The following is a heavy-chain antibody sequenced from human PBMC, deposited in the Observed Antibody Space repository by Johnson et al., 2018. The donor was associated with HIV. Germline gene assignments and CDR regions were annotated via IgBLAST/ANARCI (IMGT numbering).Heavy chain of an antibody. J-gene: IGHJ3*02. CDR3: ATEGAAAAAGPSDAFDI. V-gene: IGHV3-30-3*01. CDR2: ISSDGRNK. CDR1: GFTFSSYA. Sequence: QVQLVESGGGVVQPGRSLRLSCAASGFTFSSYAMHWVRQAPGKGLEWVAVISSDGRNKYYADSVRGRFTISRDNSKNTLYLQMNSLPPEDTAVYYCATEGAAAAAGPSDAFDIWGQGTMVTVS. D-gene: IGHD6-13*01.